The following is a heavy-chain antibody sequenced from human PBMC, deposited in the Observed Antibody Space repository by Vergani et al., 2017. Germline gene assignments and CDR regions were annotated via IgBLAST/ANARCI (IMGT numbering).Heavy chain of an antibody. J-gene: IGHJ4*02. CDR2: IGTAGDT. CDR3: ARGGASRLLYFDY. D-gene: IGHD1-26*01. Sequence: EVQLVESGGGLVQPGGSLRLSCAASGFTFSSYDMHWVRQATGKGLEWVSAIGTAGDTYYPGSVKGRFTISRENAKNSLYLQMNSLRAGDTAVYYCARGGASRLLYFDYWGQGTLVTVSS. CDR1: GFTFSSYD. V-gene: IGHV3-13*01.